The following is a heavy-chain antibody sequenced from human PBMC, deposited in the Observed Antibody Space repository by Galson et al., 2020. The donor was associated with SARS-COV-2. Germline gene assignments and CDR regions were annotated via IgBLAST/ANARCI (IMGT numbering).Heavy chain of an antibody. CDR3: AKLAEGRRTSEDY. Sequence: ETSETLSLTCTVSGGSISSYYWSWIRQPPGKGLEWIGYIYYSGSTNYNPSLRSRVTISVDTSKNQFSLKLVSVTAADTAMYYCAKLAEGRRTSEDYWGQGTLVTISS. J-gene: IGHJ4*02. CDR2: IYYSGST. V-gene: IGHV4-59*12. CDR1: GGSISSYY. D-gene: IGHD1-7*01.